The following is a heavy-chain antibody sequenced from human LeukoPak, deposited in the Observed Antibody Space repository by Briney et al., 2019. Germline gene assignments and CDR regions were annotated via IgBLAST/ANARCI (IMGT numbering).Heavy chain of an antibody. CDR1: GFTFGSYP. V-gene: IGHV3-48*04. Sequence: GGSLRFSCVASGFTFGSYPMIWVRQAPGKGLNPVLYISDSGTVIHYADSVKGRFTVSRDNAKNSLNVQMNSLSAADTAVYYCARVVGGMTGADYWGQGTLVTVSS. CDR3: ARVVGGMTGADY. J-gene: IGHJ4*02. CDR2: ISDSGTVI. D-gene: IGHD3-9*01.